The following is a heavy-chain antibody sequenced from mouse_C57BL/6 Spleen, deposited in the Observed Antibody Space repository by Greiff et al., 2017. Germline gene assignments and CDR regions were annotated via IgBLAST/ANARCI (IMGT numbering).Heavy chain of an antibody. CDR1: GYTFTSYW. J-gene: IGHJ4*01. Sequence: QVQLQQPGAELVRPGTSVKLSCKASGYTFTSYWMHWVKQRPGQGLEWIGVIDPSDSYTNYNQKFKCKATLTVDTASSTAYMQLSSLTSEDSAVYYCARPDAMDYWGQGTSVTVSS. CDR2: IDPSDSYT. CDR3: ARPDAMDY. V-gene: IGHV1-59*01.